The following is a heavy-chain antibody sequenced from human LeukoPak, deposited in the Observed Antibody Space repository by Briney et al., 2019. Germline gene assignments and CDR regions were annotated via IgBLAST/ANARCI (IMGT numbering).Heavy chain of an antibody. Sequence: SETLSLTCTVSGGSISTSNYYWGWIRQPPGKGLEWIGYIYYSGRTSYNPSLKSRVTISVDTSKNHFSLTLSSVTAADTAVYYCARGQKYRNGYTVTELGSGYFDYWGQGTLVTVSS. CDR2: IYYSGRT. J-gene: IGHJ4*02. CDR1: GGSISTSNYY. CDR3: ARGQKYRNGYTVTELGSGYFDY. D-gene: IGHD5-18*01. V-gene: IGHV4-61*03.